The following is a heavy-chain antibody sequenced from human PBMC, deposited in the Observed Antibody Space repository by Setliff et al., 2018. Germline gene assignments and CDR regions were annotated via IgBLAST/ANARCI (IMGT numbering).Heavy chain of an antibody. CDR1: GFTFTSYA. CDR2: IIGHGGDT. J-gene: IGHJ4*02. Sequence: PGGSLRLSCAASGFTFTSYAMNWVRRAPGKGLEWVSSIIGHGGDTYHADSVKGQFTVSRDNAKNTLYLQMNSLRAEDTAVYYCARDGRNVYYFDYWGLGTLVTVS. CDR3: ARDGRNVYYFDY. V-gene: IGHV3-23*01.